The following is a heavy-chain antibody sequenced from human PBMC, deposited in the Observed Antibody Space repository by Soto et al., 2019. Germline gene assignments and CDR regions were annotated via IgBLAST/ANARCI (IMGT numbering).Heavy chain of an antibody. D-gene: IGHD3-10*01. J-gene: IGHJ5*02. CDR2: IIPILGIA. CDR3: ARSLHHHLITMVRGESFPFDP. V-gene: IGHV1-69*02. Sequence: SVKPSGKASGYTFTSYTISWVRQAPAQGLEWMGRIIPILGIANYAQKFQGRVTITADKSTSTAYMELSSLRSEDTAVYYCARSLHHHLITMVRGESFPFDPWGQGTLVTVSS. CDR1: GYTFTSYT.